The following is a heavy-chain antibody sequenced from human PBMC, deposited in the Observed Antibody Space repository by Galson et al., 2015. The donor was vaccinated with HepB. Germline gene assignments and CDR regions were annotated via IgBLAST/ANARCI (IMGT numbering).Heavy chain of an antibody. D-gene: IGHD1-26*01. V-gene: IGHV3-23*01. CDR3: ANLGAYSGSYKGAIDY. J-gene: IGHJ4*02. CDR1: GFTFSSYA. Sequence: SLRLSCAASGFTFSSYAMSWVRQAPGKGLEWVSAISGSGGSTYYADSVKGRFTISRDNSKNTLYLQMNSLRAEDTAVYYCANLGAYSGSYKGAIDYWGQGTLVTVSS. CDR2: ISGSGGST.